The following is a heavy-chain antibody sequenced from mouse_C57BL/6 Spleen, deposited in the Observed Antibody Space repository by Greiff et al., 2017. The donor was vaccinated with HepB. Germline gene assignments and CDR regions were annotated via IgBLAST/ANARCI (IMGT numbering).Heavy chain of an antibody. D-gene: IGHD4-1*02. J-gene: IGHJ2*01. CDR3: ARSSTGTDY. CDR2: INPGSGGT. V-gene: IGHV1-54*01. Sequence: QVQLQQSGPELVKPGASVKIPCKASGYAFTNYLIEWVKQRPGQGLEWIGVINPGSGGTNYNEKFKGKATLTADKSSSTAYMQLSSLTSEDSAVYFCARSSTGTDYWGQGTTLTVSS. CDR1: GYAFTNYL.